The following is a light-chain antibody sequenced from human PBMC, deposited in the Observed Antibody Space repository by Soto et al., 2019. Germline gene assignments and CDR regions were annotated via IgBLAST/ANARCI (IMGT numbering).Light chain of an antibody. V-gene: IGLV2-14*01. Sequence: QSSLTHPASLAGSPGQSITISCTGTSSDVGGYDYVSWYQQHPGKAPKLIIYEVNNRPSGVSHRFSGSKSGNTASLTISGLQAEDEADYYCSSYTSSSTYVFGTGTKVTVL. CDR1: SSDVGGYDY. CDR2: EVN. CDR3: SSYTSSSTYV. J-gene: IGLJ1*01.